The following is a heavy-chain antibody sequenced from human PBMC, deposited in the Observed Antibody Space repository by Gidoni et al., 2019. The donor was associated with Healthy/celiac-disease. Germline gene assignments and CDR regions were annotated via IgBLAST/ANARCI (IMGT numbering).Heavy chain of an antibody. V-gene: IGHV3-23*01. Sequence: EVQLLESGGGLVQPGGSLRLSCAASGFTFSSYAMSWVRQAPGKGLEWVSAMSGSGGSTYYADSVKGRFTISRDNSKNTLYLQMNSLRAEDTAVYYCAKREWLRDFLSSGGWNYWGQGTLVTVSS. D-gene: IGHD5-12*01. CDR2: MSGSGGST. CDR3: AKREWLRDFLSSGGWNY. J-gene: IGHJ4*02. CDR1: GFTFSSYA.